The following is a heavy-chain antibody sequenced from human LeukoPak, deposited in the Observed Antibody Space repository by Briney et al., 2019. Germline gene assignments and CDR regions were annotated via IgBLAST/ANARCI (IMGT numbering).Heavy chain of an antibody. J-gene: IGHJ6*02. CDR1: GYTFTGYY. V-gene: IGHV1-2*02. CDR3: ARVKRAAVAGECYFYGLDV. CDR2: INPNSGGT. D-gene: IGHD6-19*01. Sequence: ASVKVSCKASGYTFTGYYMHWVRQAPGQGLEWMGWINPNSGGTNYAQKFQGRVTMTGDTFINTAYMELSRLRSDDTAVYYCARVKRAAVAGECYFYGLDVWGQGTTVTVSS.